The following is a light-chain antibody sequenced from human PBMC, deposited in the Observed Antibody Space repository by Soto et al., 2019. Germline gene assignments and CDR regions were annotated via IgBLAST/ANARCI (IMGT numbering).Light chain of an antibody. V-gene: IGKV2-28*01. Sequence: IALTQSPLSLSVTPGEPASISCRSSQTLLHSNGYTYLNWYLQKPGQSPQLLIYLGSNRASGVTHRFSGSGSGTDFTLRINRVQAEDVGVFYCMQGLRPMYTFGKGTKLEIK. J-gene: IGKJ2*01. CDR3: MQGLRPMYT. CDR2: LGS. CDR1: QTLLHSNGYTY.